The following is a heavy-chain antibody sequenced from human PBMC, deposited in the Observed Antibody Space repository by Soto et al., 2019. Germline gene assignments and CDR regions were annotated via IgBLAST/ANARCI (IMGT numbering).Heavy chain of an antibody. CDR3: ARDADQYSSSWYFDY. CDR2: IYYSGST. Sequence: QVQLQESGPGLVKPSETLSLTCTVSGGSISSYYWSWIRQPPGKGLEWIGYIYYSGSTNYNPSLKSRVTILVDTSKNQFSLKLSSVTAADTAVYYCARDADQYSSSWYFDYWGQGTLVTVSS. CDR1: GGSISSYY. D-gene: IGHD6-13*01. V-gene: IGHV4-59*01. J-gene: IGHJ4*02.